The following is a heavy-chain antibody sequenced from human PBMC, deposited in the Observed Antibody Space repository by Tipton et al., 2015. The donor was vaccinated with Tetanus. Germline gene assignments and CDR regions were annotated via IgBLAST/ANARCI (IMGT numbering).Heavy chain of an antibody. D-gene: IGHD6-13*01. J-gene: IGHJ3*02. V-gene: IGHV4-34*01. CDR3: ASSLKEKLDEDAFDI. CDR2: INHSGST. Sequence: QLVQSGAEVKPSETLSLTCAVYGGSFSGYYWSWIRQPPGKGLEWIGEINHSGSTNYNPSLKSRVTISVDTSKNQFSLKLSSVTAADTAVYYCASSLKEKLDEDAFDIWGQGTMVTVSS. CDR1: GGSFSGYY.